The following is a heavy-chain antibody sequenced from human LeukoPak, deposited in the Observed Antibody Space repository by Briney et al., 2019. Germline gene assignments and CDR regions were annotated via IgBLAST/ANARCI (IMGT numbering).Heavy chain of an antibody. CDR3: ARGGGLDV. CDR2: ISGDSSYI. J-gene: IGHJ6*02. CDR1: GFIFSSYP. V-gene: IGHV3-21*04. D-gene: IGHD3-16*01. Sequence: GGSLRLSCAASGFIFSSYPLNWVRQAPGKGLEWVSTISGDSSYIQYADSVKGGLTIYRENTKNSMLVKMSKLRAEETDVYVCARGGGLDVWGQGATVTVSS.